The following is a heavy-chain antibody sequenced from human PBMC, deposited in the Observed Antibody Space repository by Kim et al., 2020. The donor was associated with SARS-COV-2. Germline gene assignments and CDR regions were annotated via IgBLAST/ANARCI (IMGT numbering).Heavy chain of an antibody. J-gene: IGHJ4*02. D-gene: IGHD3-22*01. CDR1: GFTFDDYG. CDR3: ARLRGTIRVSPIDY. V-gene: IGHV3-20*01. Sequence: GGSLRLSCAVSGFTFDDYGMSWVRQAPGKGLEWVSGINGHGGSTDYADSVKGRFTISRDNAKNSLYLQMNSLRAEDTALYHCARLRGTIRVSPIDYWGQGTLVTVSS. CDR2: INGHGGST.